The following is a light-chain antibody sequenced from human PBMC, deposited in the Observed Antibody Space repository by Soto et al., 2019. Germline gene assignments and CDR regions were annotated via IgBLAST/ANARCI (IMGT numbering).Light chain of an antibody. J-gene: IGLJ2*01. CDR2: TNN. V-gene: IGLV1-44*01. CDR1: SSNIGSNT. Sequence: QSVLTQPPSASGTPGQRVTISCSGSSSNIGSNTVNWYQQLPGTAPKLLIYTNNQRPSGVPDRFSGSKSGTSASLAISGLQSEDAAVYYCTAWDDSLNGVVFGGGTKLTVL. CDR3: TAWDDSLNGVV.